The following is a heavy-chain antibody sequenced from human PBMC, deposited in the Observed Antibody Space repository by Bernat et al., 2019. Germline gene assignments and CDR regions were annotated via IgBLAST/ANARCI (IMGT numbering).Heavy chain of an antibody. J-gene: IGHJ6*03. V-gene: IGHV5-10-1*03. Sequence: EVQLVQSGAEVKKPGESLRISCKGSGYSFTSYWISWVRQMPGKGLEWMGRIDPSYTYTNDSPSFQGHVTISADKSISTAYLQWSSLKASDTAMYYCARTDYDFWSGYPYYYYMDVWGKGTTVTVSS. CDR1: GYSFTSYW. CDR3: ARTDYDFWSGYPYYYYMDV. D-gene: IGHD3-3*01. CDR2: IDPSYTYT.